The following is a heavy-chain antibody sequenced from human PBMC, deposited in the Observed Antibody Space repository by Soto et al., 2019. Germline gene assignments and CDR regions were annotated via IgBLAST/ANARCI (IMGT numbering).Heavy chain of an antibody. Sequence: ASVKVSCKASGYTFTSFGIHWVRQAPGQRLEWMGWINPGNGDAKYSQKFQGRVAITRDTSATTAYMELSGLTSEDTTIYYCARDTDSSSDYWGQGTPVTVSS. CDR3: ARDTDSSSDY. CDR2: INPGNGDA. J-gene: IGHJ4*02. D-gene: IGHD3-22*01. CDR1: GYTFTSFG. V-gene: IGHV1-3*01.